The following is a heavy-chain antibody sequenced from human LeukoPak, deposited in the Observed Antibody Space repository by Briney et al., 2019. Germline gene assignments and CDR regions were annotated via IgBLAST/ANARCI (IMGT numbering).Heavy chain of an antibody. D-gene: IGHD1-26*01. CDR3: VIDLMGMGATTAYLHH. Sequence: GGSLRLSCAASGFTFSDYSMNWVRQAPGKGLEWVSSIRRSSRHLYYACSVKGRVTISRDNATNSLDLQMNSLGAEDTAVYLCVIDLMGMGATTAYLHHWGQGTLVTVS. V-gene: IGHV3-21*01. CDR1: GFTFSDYS. CDR2: IRRSSRHL. J-gene: IGHJ1*01.